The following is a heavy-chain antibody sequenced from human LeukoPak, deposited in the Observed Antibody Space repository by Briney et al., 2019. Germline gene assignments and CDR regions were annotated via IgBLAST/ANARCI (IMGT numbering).Heavy chain of an antibody. CDR3: AKDPGGSSRVTVDRD. CDR2: IRYDGSNK. CDR1: AFTLTSSG. D-gene: IGHD2-15*01. V-gene: IGHV3-30*02. J-gene: IGHJ4*02. Sequence: GPSHRPAHAPSAFTLTSSGIHSVSQAPRKWIEWVAFIRYDGSNKYYAECGKGRFTISRDNYKNTLYLQMNSMRAEDTAGYYCAKDPGGSSRVTVDRDWGQGTLVTVSS.